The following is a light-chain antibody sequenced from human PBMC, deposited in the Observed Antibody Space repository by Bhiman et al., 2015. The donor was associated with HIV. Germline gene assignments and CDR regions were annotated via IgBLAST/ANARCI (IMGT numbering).Light chain of an antibody. CDR3: SSYAGSNNYVV. V-gene: IGLV2-8*01. J-gene: IGLJ2*01. CDR1: TSDVGTYNY. CDR2: DVT. Sequence: QSALTQPASVSGSPGQSITISCTGTTSDVGTYNYVSWYQQHPGKAPKLIIYDVTKRPSGVPDRFSGSKSGNTASLTVSGLQAEDEADYYCSSYAGSNNYVVFGGGTKLTVL.